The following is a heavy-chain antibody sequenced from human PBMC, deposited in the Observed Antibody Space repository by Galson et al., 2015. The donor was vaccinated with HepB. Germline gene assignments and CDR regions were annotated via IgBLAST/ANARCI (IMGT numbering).Heavy chain of an antibody. CDR1: GFTFSSYA. Sequence: SLRLSCAASGFTFSSYAMSWVRQAPGKGLEWVSANSGSGGSTYYADSVKGRFTISRDNSKNTLYLQMNSLRAEDTAVYYCAKDLSITMVRGVIDAFDIWGQGTMVTVSS. J-gene: IGHJ3*02. CDR2: NSGSGGST. CDR3: AKDLSITMVRGVIDAFDI. V-gene: IGHV3-23*01. D-gene: IGHD3-10*01.